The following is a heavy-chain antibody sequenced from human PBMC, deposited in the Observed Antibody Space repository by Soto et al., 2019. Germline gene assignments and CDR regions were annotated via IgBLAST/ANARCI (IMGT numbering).Heavy chain of an antibody. CDR3: ARGVHYDSSGYYYFY. CDR1: GGTFSNYA. J-gene: IGHJ4*02. D-gene: IGHD3-22*01. V-gene: IGHV1-69*01. Sequence: QVQLVQSGAEVKKPGSSVKVSCKASGGTFSNYAIDWVRQAPGQGLGWMGGIIPIFGAANYAQKFQGRITITADESTSTAYMELRSLRSEDTAVYYCARGVHYDSSGYYYFYWGQGTLVTVSS. CDR2: IIPIFGAA.